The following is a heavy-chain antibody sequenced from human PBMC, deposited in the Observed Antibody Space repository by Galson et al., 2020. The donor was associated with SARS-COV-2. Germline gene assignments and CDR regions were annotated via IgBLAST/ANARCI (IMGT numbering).Heavy chain of an antibody. CDR1: GFTFSSYW. CDR3: ARGPGWYPGLGLDLYDY. Sequence: GGSLRLSCAASGFTFSSYWMSWVRQAPGKGLEWVANIKQDGSEKYYVDSVKGRFTISRDNAKNSLYLQMNSLRAEDTAVYYCARGPGWYPGLGLDLYDYWGQGTLVTVSS. J-gene: IGHJ4*02. D-gene: IGHD2-15*01. CDR2: IKQDGSEK. V-gene: IGHV3-7*03.